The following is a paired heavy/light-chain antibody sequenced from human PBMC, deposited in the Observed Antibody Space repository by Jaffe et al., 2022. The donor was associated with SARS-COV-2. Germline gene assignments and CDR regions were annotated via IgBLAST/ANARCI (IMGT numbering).Light chain of an antibody. CDR2: WAS. J-gene: IGKJ2*01. Sequence: DIVMTQSPDSLAVSLGERATINCKSSQSVLYSSNNKNDLAWYQQKPGQPPKLLIYWASTRESGVPDRFSGSGSGTDFTLTISSLQAEDVAVYYCQQYYHTPYTFGQGTKLEIK. V-gene: IGKV4-1*01. CDR3: QQYYHTPYT. CDR1: QSVLYSSNNKND.
Heavy chain of an antibody. Sequence: EVQLVESGGGLVQPGGSLRLSCAASGFTFDSYWMAWVRQAPGKGLEWVASIKRDGSDKDYGDSVKDRFTISRDNAKTSLYLQMNSLRVEDTAVYYCARDRGGGAAFDYWGQGTLVTVSS. J-gene: IGHJ4*02. V-gene: IGHV3-7*01. CDR2: IKRDGSDK. CDR3: ARDRGGGAAFDY. CDR1: GFTFDSYW. D-gene: IGHD3-10*01.